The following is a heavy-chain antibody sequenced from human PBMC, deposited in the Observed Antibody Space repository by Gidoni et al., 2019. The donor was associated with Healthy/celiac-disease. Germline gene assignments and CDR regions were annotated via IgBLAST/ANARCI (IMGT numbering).Heavy chain of an antibody. CDR1: GTSFTSYW. CDR3: ARGGPAVAGSDY. J-gene: IGHJ4*02. D-gene: IGHD6-19*01. Sequence: EVQLVQSGAAAKKLGEYLTIYCKGSGTSFTSYWIGWVRQMPGKVLAGMGIIYPGDSDTRYSPSFQGQVTISADKSISTAYLQWSSLKASDTAMYYCARGGPAVAGSDYWGQGTLVTVSS. V-gene: IGHV5-51*01. CDR2: IYPGDSDT.